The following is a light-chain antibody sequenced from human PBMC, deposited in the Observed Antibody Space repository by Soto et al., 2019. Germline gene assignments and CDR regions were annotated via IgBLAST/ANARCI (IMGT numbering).Light chain of an antibody. CDR3: QSYDSSLSGVI. CDR2: RNT. CDR1: SSNIGAGFD. J-gene: IGLJ2*01. Sequence: QPVLTQPPSVSGAPGQRVTISCTGSSSNIGAGFDVHWYQQLPETAPKLLIYRNTNRPSGVPDRFSGSKSGTSASLAITGLQAEDEADYYCQSYDSSLSGVIFGGGTQLTVL. V-gene: IGLV1-40*01.